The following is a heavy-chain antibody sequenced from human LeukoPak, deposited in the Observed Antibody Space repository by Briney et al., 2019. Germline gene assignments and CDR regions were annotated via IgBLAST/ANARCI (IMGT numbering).Heavy chain of an antibody. J-gene: IGHJ6*03. CDR2: IYSGGST. V-gene: IGHV3-66*02. Sequence: GGSLRLSCAASGFTVSSNCVSWVRQAPGKGLEWVSVIYSGGSTYYADSVKGRFTISRDNSKNTLYLQMNSLRAEDTAVYYCAGPTVDSYYYYYMDVWGKGTTVTVSS. CDR3: AGPTVDSYYYYYMDV. D-gene: IGHD4-23*01. CDR1: GFTVSSNC.